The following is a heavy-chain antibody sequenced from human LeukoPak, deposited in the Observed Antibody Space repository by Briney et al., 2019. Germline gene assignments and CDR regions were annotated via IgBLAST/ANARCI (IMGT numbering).Heavy chain of an antibody. D-gene: IGHD1-1*01. CDR3: ATSITTPGAFDI. J-gene: IGHJ4*02. CDR2: IVSETVGGRT. V-gene: IGHV3-15*04. Sequence: GGSLRLSCAASGFTFSSYAMNWVRQAPGKGLEWVARIVSETVGGRTDYAASVKGRFTISRDDSKGTLFLQMSSLKIEDTAVYYCATSITTPGAFDIWGQGVLVTVSS. CDR1: GFTFSSYA.